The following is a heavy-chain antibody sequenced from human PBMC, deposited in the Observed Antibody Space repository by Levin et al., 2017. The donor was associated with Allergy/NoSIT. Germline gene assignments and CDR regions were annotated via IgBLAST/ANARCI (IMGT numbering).Heavy chain of an antibody. CDR3: TTGVEWELEGFDY. Sequence: GGSLRLSCAASGFTFSNAWMSWVRQAPGKGLEWVGRIKSKTDGGTTDYAAHVKGRFTISRDDSKNTLYLQMNSLKTEDTAVYYCTTGVEWELEGFDYWGQGTLVTVSS. V-gene: IGHV3-15*01. J-gene: IGHJ4*02. D-gene: IGHD1-26*01. CDR1: GFTFSNAW. CDR2: IKSKTDGGTT.